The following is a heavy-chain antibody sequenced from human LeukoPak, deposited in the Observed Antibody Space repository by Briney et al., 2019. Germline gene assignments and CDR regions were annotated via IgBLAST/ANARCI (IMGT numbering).Heavy chain of an antibody. CDR1: GYTFSDYY. J-gene: IGHJ4*02. CDR2: ISGSGSTI. D-gene: IGHD4-17*01. V-gene: IGHV3-11*01. CDR3: ARDLDYGVYADY. Sequence: GGSLRLSCAASGYTFSDYYMSWVRQAPGKGLEWVSYISGSGSTIYYADSVKGRFTISRDNAKNSLYLQMNSLRAEDTAVYYCARDLDYGVYADYWGQGTLVTVSS.